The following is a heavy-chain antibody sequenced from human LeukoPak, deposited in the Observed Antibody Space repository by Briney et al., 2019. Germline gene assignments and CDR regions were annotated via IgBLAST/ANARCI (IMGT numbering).Heavy chain of an antibody. CDR3: ARAVAGTHWFDP. CDR1: EFTVSSNY. Sequence: PGGSLRLSCAVSEFTVSSNYMHWVRQATGKGLEWVSGIDIPGNTYYPDSVKGRFTMSRESAKNSLYLQMNSLRAGDTAVYYCARAVAGTHWFDPWGQGTLVIVSS. V-gene: IGHV3-13*01. D-gene: IGHD6-19*01. CDR2: IDIPGNT. J-gene: IGHJ5*02.